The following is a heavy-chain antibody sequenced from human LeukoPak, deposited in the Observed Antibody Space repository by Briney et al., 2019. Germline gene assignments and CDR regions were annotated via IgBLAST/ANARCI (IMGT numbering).Heavy chain of an antibody. CDR1: GGSSRA. CDR2: IIPVFGTS. Sequence: SVKVSCKSSGGSSRAISWVRQAPGEGLEWMGGIIPVFGTSNYAQKFQGRITLTADESTATAYLELRGLRSEDTAIYYCARDAGNYGAGSYRDFWGQGTRVTVSS. V-gene: IGHV1-69*13. J-gene: IGHJ4*02. D-gene: IGHD3-10*01. CDR3: ARDAGNYGAGSYRDF.